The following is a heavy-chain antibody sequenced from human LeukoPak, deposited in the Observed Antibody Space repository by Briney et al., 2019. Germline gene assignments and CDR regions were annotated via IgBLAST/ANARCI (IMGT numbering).Heavy chain of an antibody. J-gene: IGHJ4*02. Sequence: ASETLSLTCTVSGGSISGYYWSWIRQPPGKGLEWIGYVDYSGSTNYNPSLKSRVTISVDASKNQFSLKLSSVTAADTAVYYCARVCLCSSWSTYDYWGQGTLVTVSS. D-gene: IGHD6-13*01. CDR2: VDYSGST. V-gene: IGHV4-59*01. CDR1: GGSISGYY. CDR3: ARVCLCSSWSTYDY.